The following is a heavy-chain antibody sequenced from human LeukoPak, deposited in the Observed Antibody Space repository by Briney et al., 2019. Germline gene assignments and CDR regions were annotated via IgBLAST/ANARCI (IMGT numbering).Heavy chain of an antibody. Sequence: SQTLSLTCAISGDSVSSNSAAWNWIRHSPSRGLEWLGRTYYRSKWYNDYAVSVKSRITINPDTSKNQFSLQLNSVTPEDTAVYYCTRDRMDYDVSTGLHHYYMDVWGQGTTVTVSS. J-gene: IGHJ6*02. CDR1: GDSVSSNSAA. CDR2: TYYRSKWYN. CDR3: TRDRMDYDVSTGLHHYYMDV. D-gene: IGHD3-9*01. V-gene: IGHV6-1*01.